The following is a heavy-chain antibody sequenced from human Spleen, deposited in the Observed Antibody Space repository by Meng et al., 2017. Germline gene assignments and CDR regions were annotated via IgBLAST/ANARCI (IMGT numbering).Heavy chain of an antibody. Sequence: SVNVSCKASGYTFTGYYMHWVRQAPGQGLEWMGWINPNSGGTNYAQKFQGRVTMTGDTSISTAYMELSGLRSDDTAMYYCARDEDISAAGKLFGDYWGQGTLVTVSS. CDR2: INPNSGGT. CDR3: ARDEDISAAGKLFGDY. CDR1: GYTFTGYY. J-gene: IGHJ4*02. D-gene: IGHD6-13*01. V-gene: IGHV1-2*02.